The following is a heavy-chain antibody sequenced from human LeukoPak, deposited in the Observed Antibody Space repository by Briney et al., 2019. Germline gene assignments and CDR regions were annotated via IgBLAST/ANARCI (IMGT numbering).Heavy chain of an antibody. CDR1: GFTFSSYG. V-gene: IGHV3-30*18. J-gene: IGHJ4*02. Sequence: GGSLRLSCAASGFTFSSYGMRWVRQAPGKGLEWVAVISYDGSDKYYADSVKGRFTISRDNSKNTLYLQMNSLRAEDTAVYYCAKLVIAAAGTAPFDYWGQGTLVTVSS. CDR3: AKLVIAAAGTAPFDY. CDR2: ISYDGSDK. D-gene: IGHD6-13*01.